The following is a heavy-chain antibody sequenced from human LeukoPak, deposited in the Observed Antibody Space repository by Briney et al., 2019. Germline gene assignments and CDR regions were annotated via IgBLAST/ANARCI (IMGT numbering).Heavy chain of an antibody. CDR3: AGEGIVVVPAALYYYYGMDV. D-gene: IGHD2-2*01. Sequence: GGSLRLSCAASGFTFSSYAMSWVRQAPGKGLEWVSAISGSGGSTYYADSVKGRFTISRDNSKNTLYLQMNSLRAEDTAVYYCAGEGIVVVPAALYYYYGMDVWGQGTTVTVSS. V-gene: IGHV3-23*01. CDR1: GFTFSSYA. CDR2: ISGSGGST. J-gene: IGHJ6*02.